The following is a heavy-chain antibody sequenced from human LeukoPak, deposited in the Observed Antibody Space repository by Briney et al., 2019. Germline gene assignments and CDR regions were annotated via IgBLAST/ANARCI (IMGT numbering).Heavy chain of an antibody. CDR3: ARPLYRGVPTNFDY. CDR1: GFSFRDYY. CDR2: ISRSGSDR. Sequence: GGSLRLSCAASGFSFRDYYMSWIRQAPGKGLEWVSDISRSGSDRDHAASVEGRFTISRDNAQNSLYLQMNSLRDEDTAMYYCARPLYRGVPTNFDYWGQGTLVTVSS. J-gene: IGHJ4*02. D-gene: IGHD3-16*02. V-gene: IGHV3-11*01.